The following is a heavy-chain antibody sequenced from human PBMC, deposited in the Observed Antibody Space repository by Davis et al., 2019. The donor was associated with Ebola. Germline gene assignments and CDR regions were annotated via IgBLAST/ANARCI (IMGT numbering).Heavy chain of an antibody. Sequence: AASVKVSCKASGYTFTSYYMHWVRQAPGQGLEWMGIINPSGGSTSYAQKFQGRVTMTRDTSTSTVYMELSSLRSEDTAVYYCARDFKVVVPAAYYGMDVWGQGTTVTVSS. CDR1: GYTFTSYY. CDR3: ARDFKVVVPAAYYGMDV. V-gene: IGHV1-46*01. D-gene: IGHD2-2*01. J-gene: IGHJ6*02. CDR2: INPSGGST.